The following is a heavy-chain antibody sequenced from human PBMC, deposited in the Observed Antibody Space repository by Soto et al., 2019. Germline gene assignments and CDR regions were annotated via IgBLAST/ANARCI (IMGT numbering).Heavy chain of an antibody. CDR3: ARDTDQLRRGFDS. V-gene: IGHV6-1*01. Sequence: QTLSLTCAISGDSVSSDTAGWNWIRQSPSRGLEWLGRTYYRSGWYSDYEISVKSRITISTDTSKNQFSLRLSSVTPEDTAVYHCARDTDQLRRGFDSWGQGTLVTVSS. D-gene: IGHD7-27*01. CDR2: TYYRSGWYS. CDR1: GDSVSSDTAG. J-gene: IGHJ5*01.